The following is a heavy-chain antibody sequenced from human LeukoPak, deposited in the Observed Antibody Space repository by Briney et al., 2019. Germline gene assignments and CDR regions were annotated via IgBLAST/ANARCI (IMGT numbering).Heavy chain of an antibody. V-gene: IGHV4-39*01. Sequence: SETLSLTCTVSGGSISSSSYYWYYWVWIRQPPGKGLEWIGSIYYSGSTYYNASLKSRVTISVDTSKNQFSLKLSSVTAADTAVYYCARQTRRYDILTGYYPYYFDYWGQGTLVTVSS. CDR3: ARQTRRYDILTGYYPYYFDY. CDR2: IYYSGST. J-gene: IGHJ4*02. D-gene: IGHD3-9*01. CDR1: GGSISSSSYY.